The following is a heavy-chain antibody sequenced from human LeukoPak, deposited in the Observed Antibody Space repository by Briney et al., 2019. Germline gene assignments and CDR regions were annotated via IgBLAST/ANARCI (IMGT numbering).Heavy chain of an antibody. V-gene: IGHV3-23*01. Sequence: GGSLRLSCAASGFTFSSYAMSWVRQAPGKGLEWVSTISGSGGSTYYTDSVKGRFTISRDNAEDSLYLQMNSLRAEDTAVYYCARAVEANLLLFSYYMDVWGKGTTVTVSS. CDR1: GFTFSSYA. J-gene: IGHJ6*03. CDR2: ISGSGGST. D-gene: IGHD2/OR15-2a*01. CDR3: ARAVEANLLLFSYYMDV.